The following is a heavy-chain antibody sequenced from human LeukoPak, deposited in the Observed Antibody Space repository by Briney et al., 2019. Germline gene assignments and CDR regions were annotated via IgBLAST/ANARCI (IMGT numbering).Heavy chain of an antibody. Sequence: GASVKVSCKASGGTFSSYAISWVRQAPGQGLEWMGGIIPIFGTANYAQKFQGRVTITTDESTSTAYMELSSLRSEDTAVYYCARGYSSLSQYAFDIWGQGTMVTVSS. CDR2: IIPIFGTA. CDR1: GGTFSSYA. J-gene: IGHJ3*02. CDR3: ARGYSSLSQYAFDI. D-gene: IGHD6-6*01. V-gene: IGHV1-69*05.